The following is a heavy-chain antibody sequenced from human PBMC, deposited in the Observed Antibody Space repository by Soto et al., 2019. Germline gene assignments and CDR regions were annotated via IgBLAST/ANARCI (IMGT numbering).Heavy chain of an antibody. CDR3: ARVSSGWYYFDY. D-gene: IGHD6-19*01. CDR1: GGSVSSGSYY. J-gene: IGHJ4*02. V-gene: IGHV4-61*01. Sequence: QVQLQESGPGLVKPSETLALTCTVSGGSVSSGSYYWSWIRQPPGKGLEWIGYMYNSGSTNYNPSLKVRVIISVDTSKNQFSLKLCSVTAADTAVYYCARVSSGWYYFDYWGQGTLVTVSS. CDR2: MYNSGST.